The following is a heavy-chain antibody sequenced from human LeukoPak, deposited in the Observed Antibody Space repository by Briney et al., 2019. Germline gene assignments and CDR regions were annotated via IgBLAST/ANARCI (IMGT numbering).Heavy chain of an antibody. CDR2: IYYSGST. J-gene: IGHJ4*02. CDR3: ARANYYDSSGYSDY. V-gene: IGHV4-39*07. CDR1: GGSISSSSYY. Sequence: SETLSLTCTVSGGSISSSSYYWGWIRQPPGKGLEWIGSIYYSGSTYYNPSLKSRVTISVDTSKNQFSLKLSSVTAADTAVYYCARANYYDSSGYSDYWGQGTLVTVSS. D-gene: IGHD3-22*01.